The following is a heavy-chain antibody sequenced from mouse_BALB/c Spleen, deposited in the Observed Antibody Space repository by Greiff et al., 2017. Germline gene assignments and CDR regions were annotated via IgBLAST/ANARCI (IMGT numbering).Heavy chain of an antibody. CDR2: ISSGGGST. V-gene: IGHV5-12-1*01. D-gene: IGHD2-1*01. Sequence: EVNVVESGGGLVKPGGSLKLSCAASGFAFSSYDMSWVRQTPEKRLEWVAYISSGGGSTYYPDTVKGRFTISRDNAKNTLYLQMSSLKSEDTAMYYCARHPYGNYGGYFDYWGQGTTLTVSS. J-gene: IGHJ2*01. CDR3: ARHPYGNYGGYFDY. CDR1: GFAFSSYD.